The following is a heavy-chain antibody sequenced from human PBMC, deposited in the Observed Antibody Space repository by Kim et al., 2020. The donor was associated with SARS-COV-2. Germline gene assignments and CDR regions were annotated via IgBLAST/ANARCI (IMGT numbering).Heavy chain of an antibody. CDR2: GGTT. J-gene: IGHJ4*02. CDR3: TGYDWLDY. D-gene: IGHD5-12*01. V-gene: IGHV3-15*01. Sequence: GGTTDYAAPVKGRFTISRDDSKNTLYLQMNSLKTEDTAVYYCTGYDWLDYWGQGTLVTVSS.